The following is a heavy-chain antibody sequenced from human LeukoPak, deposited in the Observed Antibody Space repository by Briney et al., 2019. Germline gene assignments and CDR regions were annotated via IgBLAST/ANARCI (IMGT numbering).Heavy chain of an antibody. CDR1: GGSISSSNW. J-gene: IGHJ5*01. D-gene: IGHD4-23*01. V-gene: IGHV4-4*02. CDR2: IYHSGSS. CDR3: ARTGTTVVTRALDS. Sequence: PSETLSLTCAVSGGSISSSNWWSWVRQPPGKGLEWIGEIYHSGSSNYNPSLKSRVTISVDKSKNQFSLKLNSVTVADTAVYYCARTGTTVVTRALDSWGQGTLVTVSS.